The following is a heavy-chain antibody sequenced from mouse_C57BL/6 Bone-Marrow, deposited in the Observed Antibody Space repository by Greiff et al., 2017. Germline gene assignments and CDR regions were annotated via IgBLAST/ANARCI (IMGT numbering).Heavy chain of an antibody. CDR2: IYPRDGST. J-gene: IGHJ1*03. CDR3: ARVYGSSLWYFDV. CDR1: GYTFTSYD. Sequence: QVQLQQSGPELVKPGASVKLSCKASGYTFTSYDINWVKQRPGQGLEWIGWIYPRDGSTKYNEKLKGKATLTVDTSSSTAYMELHSLTSEDSAVYFCARVYGSSLWYFDVWGTGTTVTVSS. D-gene: IGHD1-1*01. V-gene: IGHV1-85*01.